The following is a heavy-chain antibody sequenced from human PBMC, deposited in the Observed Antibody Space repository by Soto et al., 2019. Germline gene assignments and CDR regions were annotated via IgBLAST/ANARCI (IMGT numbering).Heavy chain of an antibody. V-gene: IGHV3-48*01. J-gene: IGHJ3*02. CDR1: GFTFSSYS. Sequence: GGSLRLSCAASGFTFSSYSMNWVRQAPGKGLEWVSYISSSSSTIYYADSVKGRFTISRDNAKNSLYLQMNSLRAEDTAVYYCARDLQLLAFDIWGQGTMVTVSS. CDR3: ARDLQLLAFDI. D-gene: IGHD5-18*01. CDR2: ISSSSSTI.